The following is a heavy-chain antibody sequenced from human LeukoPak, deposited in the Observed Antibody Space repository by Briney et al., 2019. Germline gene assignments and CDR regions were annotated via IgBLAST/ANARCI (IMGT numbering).Heavy chain of an antibody. J-gene: IGHJ4*02. V-gene: IGHV3-23*01. CDR1: GFTFSSYA. D-gene: IGHD2-21*01. CDR2: ISGSGVST. Sequence: PGGSLRLSCAASGFTFSSYAMSWVRKAPGKGLEWVSAISGSGVSTYYADSVKGRFTISRDNSKNTLYLQMNSLRAEDTAVYYCAKLKIVAGGYFDYWGQGTLVTVSS. CDR3: AKLKIVAGGYFDY.